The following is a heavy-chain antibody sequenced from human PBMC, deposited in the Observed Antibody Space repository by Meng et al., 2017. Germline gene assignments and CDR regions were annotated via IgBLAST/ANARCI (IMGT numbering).Heavy chain of an antibody. J-gene: IGHJ4*02. Sequence: QVSLGESGGGVVQPGRSLRLSCAASGFTFSSYAMHWVRQAPGKGLEWVAVISYDGSNKYYADSVKGRFTISRDNSKNTLYLQMNSLRAEDTAVYYCARDLRGASDYWGQGTLVTVSS. V-gene: IGHV3-30*04. CDR2: ISYDGSNK. CDR1: GFTFSSYA. D-gene: IGHD1-26*01. CDR3: ARDLRGASDY.